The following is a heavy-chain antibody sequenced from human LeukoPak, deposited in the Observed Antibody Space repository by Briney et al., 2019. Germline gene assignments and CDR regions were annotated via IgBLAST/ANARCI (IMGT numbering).Heavy chain of an antibody. Sequence: SVKVSCKASGGTFSSYAISWVRQAPGQGLEWMGGIIPIFGTANYAQKFQGRVTITTDESTSTAYMELSSLRSEDTTVYYCATSYSNYGTLDGDYWGQGTLVTVSS. J-gene: IGHJ4*02. D-gene: IGHD4-11*01. V-gene: IGHV1-69*05. CDR3: ATSYSNYGTLDGDY. CDR2: IIPIFGTA. CDR1: GGTFSSYA.